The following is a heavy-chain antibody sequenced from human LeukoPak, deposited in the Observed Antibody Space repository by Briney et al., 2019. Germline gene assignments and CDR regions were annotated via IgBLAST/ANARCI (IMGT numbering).Heavy chain of an antibody. J-gene: IGHJ4*02. CDR2: ISGDSIHI. Sequence: GGSLGLSCAAGGFTFTSYSMNWVRQAPGRGLEWVSSISGDSIHIYYADSVRGRFTISRDNAKSSLFLQMNSLRAEDTAVYYCARCSSTGCASSPLAGYLYWGQGTLVTVSS. D-gene: IGHD2-2*01. CDR1: GFTFTSYS. V-gene: IGHV3-21*01. CDR3: ARCSSTGCASSPLAGYLY.